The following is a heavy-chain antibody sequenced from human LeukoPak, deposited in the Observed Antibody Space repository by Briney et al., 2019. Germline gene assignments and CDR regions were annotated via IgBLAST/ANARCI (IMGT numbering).Heavy chain of an antibody. CDR1: SYSISRGYH. D-gene: IGHD1-1*01. J-gene: IGHJ4*02. CDR3: ARVNWVVDY. V-gene: IGHV4-38-2*02. CDR2: IYRSGIT. Sequence: KPSETLSLTCTVSSYSISRGYHWGWLRQPPGKGLEWIGNIYRSGITYYNPSLKSRVTMSVDTPKNQFSLKLSSVTAADTAIYYCARVNWVVDYWGQGTLVTVSS.